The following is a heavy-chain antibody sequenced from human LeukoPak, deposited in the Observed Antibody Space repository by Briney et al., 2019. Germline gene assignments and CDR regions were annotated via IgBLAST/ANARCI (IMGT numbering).Heavy chain of an antibody. CDR2: ISGSGGST. CDR1: GFTFSSYA. Sequence: GGSLRLSCAASGFTFSSYAMRWVRQAPGKGLEWVSAISGSGGSTYYADSVKGRFTISRDNAKNTLYLQMNSLRAEDTAVYYCARDHSSTVTTPHDAFDIWGQGTMVTVSS. J-gene: IGHJ3*02. V-gene: IGHV3-23*01. CDR3: ARDHSSTVTTPHDAFDI. D-gene: IGHD4-17*01.